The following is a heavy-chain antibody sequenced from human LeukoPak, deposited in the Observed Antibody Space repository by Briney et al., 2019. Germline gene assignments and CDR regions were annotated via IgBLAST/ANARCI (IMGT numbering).Heavy chain of an antibody. J-gene: IGHJ6*04. Sequence: ASVKVSCRVSGYTLTELSMHWVRQAPGKGLEWMGGFDPEDGETIYAQKFQGRVTMTEDTSTDTAYMELSSLRSEDTAVYYCATDLTMVRGTYGMDVWGKGTTVTVSS. CDR2: FDPEDGET. D-gene: IGHD3-10*01. CDR1: GYTLTELS. V-gene: IGHV1-24*01. CDR3: ATDLTMVRGTYGMDV.